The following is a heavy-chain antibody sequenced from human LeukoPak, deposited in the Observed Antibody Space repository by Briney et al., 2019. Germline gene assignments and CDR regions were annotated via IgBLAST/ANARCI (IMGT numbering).Heavy chain of an antibody. CDR1: GYSISSGYY. V-gene: IGHV4-38-2*01. CDR3: ARADYGINLGGFDP. Sequence: SETLSLTCVVSGYSISSGYYWGWIRQPPGKGLEWIGSVYHSGRTYDNSSLKSRVTISVDTSKDQFSLKLRSVTAADTAVYYCARADYGINLGGFDPWGQGTLVIVSS. D-gene: IGHD4-17*01. J-gene: IGHJ5*02. CDR2: VYHSGRT.